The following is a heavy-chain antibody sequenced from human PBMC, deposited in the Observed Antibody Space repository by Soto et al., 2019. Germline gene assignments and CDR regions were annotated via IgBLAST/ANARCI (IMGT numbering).Heavy chain of an antibody. CDR3: ARDDYYDSRAFDY. CDR2: ISSSSSYI. V-gene: IGHV3-21*01. Sequence: PVGSLRLSCAASGFTFSSYSMNWVRQAPGKGLEWVSSISSSSSYIYYADSVKGRFTISRDNAKNSLYLQMNSLRAEDTAVYYCARDDYYDSRAFDYWGQGTLVTVSS. J-gene: IGHJ4*02. CDR1: GFTFSSYS. D-gene: IGHD3-22*01.